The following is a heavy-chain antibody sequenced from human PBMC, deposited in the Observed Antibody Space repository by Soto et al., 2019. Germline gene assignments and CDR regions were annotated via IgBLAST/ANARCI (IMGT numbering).Heavy chain of an antibody. J-gene: IGHJ4*02. V-gene: IGHV1-3*01. D-gene: IGHD1-26*01. CDR1: GYTFTSYA. CDR3: RWARDASGGGFDY. Sequence: ASVKVSCKAAGYTFTSYAMHWVRQAPGQRLEWMGWINAGNGNTKYSQKFQGRVTITRDTSASTAYMELSSLTTEDTAVYYCRWARDASGGGFDYWGQGTLVTVSS. CDR2: INAGNGNT.